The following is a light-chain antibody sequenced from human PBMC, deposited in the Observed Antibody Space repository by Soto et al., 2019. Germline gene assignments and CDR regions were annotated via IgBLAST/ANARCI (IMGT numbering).Light chain of an antibody. J-gene: IGKJ1*01. V-gene: IGKV3-15*01. Sequence: IVLTQSPATLSVSPGERATLSCRASQSVSSNLAWYQRKPGQAPRLLIYGASSRAPGIPARFSGSGSGTEFTLTISSLQSEDFAVYYCQQYDNWPRTFGQGTKVEIK. CDR2: GAS. CDR3: QQYDNWPRT. CDR1: QSVSSN.